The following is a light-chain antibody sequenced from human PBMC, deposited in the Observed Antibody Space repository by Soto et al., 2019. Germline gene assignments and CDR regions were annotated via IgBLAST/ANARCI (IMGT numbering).Light chain of an antibody. CDR2: AAS. J-gene: IGKJ1*01. V-gene: IGKV1-39*01. CDR3: QQSYSTWWT. CDR1: QSISSY. Sequence: DIQMTQSPSSLSASVGDRVTITCRASQSISSYLNWYQQKPGKAPKLLIYAASSLQSGVPSRFSGSGSGTDFTLTISSLQPEEFATDDCQQSYSTWWTFGQGTKVEIK.